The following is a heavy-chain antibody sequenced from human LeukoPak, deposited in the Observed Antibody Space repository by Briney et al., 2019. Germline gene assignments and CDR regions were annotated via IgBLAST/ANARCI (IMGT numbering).Heavy chain of an antibody. V-gene: IGHV3-30*02. CDR3: AKGSFYCSTNTCPQYYYYMDV. CDR2: VRYDGSDK. CDR1: GFTFSRHG. J-gene: IGHJ6*03. D-gene: IGHD2-2*01. Sequence: GGSLRLSCVASGFTFSRHGMHWVRQAPGKGLEWGAFVRYDGSDKYYAESVKGRFTISRDNSENTLYLQMSSLRDEDTAVYYCAKGSFYCSTNTCPQYYYYMDVWGKGITVTVSS.